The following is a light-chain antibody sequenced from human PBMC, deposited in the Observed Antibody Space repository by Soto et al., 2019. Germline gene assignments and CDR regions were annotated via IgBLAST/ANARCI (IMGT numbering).Light chain of an antibody. J-gene: IGKJ1*01. CDR3: QQYGSSSWT. CDR1: QSISSSY. V-gene: IGKV3-20*01. CDR2: GAS. Sequence: IVLTQSPGTLSLYTGERATLSCRASQSISSSYLAWYQQKPGQAPRLLIYGASSRATGIPDRFSGSGSGTDFTLTISRLEPEDFAVYYCQQYGSSSWTFGQRTKADIK.